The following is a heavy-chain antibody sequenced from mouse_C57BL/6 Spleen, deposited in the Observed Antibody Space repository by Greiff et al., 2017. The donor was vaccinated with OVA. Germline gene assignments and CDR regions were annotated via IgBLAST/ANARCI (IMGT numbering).Heavy chain of an antibody. CDR2: ISSGGDYI. V-gene: IGHV5-9-1*02. Sequence: EVQGVESGAGLVKPGGSLKLSCAASGFTFSSYAMSWVRQTPEKRLEWVAYISSGGDYIYYADTVKGRFTISRDNARNTLYLQMSSLKSEDTAMYYCTRDGSPYSGSSQGFDVWGTGTTVTVSS. CDR1: GFTFSSYA. D-gene: IGHD1-1*01. CDR3: TRDGSPYSGSSQGFDV. J-gene: IGHJ1*03.